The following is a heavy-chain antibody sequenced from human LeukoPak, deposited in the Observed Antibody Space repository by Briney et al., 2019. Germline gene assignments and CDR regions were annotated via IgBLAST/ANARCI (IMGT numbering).Heavy chain of an antibody. CDR2: IGSSSSSI. Sequence: GGSLRLSCAASGFTLSSYAMNWVRQAPGKGLEWVSSIGSSSSSIYYADSVKGRLTISRDNAKNSLYLQMNSLRAEDTAVYYCASEAQHQGFDPWGQGTLVTVSS. CDR3: ASEAQHQGFDP. J-gene: IGHJ5*02. CDR1: GFTLSSYA. V-gene: IGHV3-21*01. D-gene: IGHD2-2*01.